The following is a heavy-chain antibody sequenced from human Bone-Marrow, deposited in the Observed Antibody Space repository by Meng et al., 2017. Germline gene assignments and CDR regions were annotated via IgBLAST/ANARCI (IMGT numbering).Heavy chain of an antibody. CDR2: MKSNVDGGTV. D-gene: IGHD4-23*01. V-gene: IGHV3-15*01. J-gene: IGHJ6*02. CDR3: MADASTVAPHYYYGMDI. Sequence: GESLKISCAASGFTFSNAWMTWVRQAPGKGLEWIGRMKSNVDGGTVDYAAAVKGRFFISRDDSENTFYLQMNSLKTEDAAVYYCMADASTVAPHYYYGMDIWGQGNTVNGAS. CDR1: GFTFSNAW.